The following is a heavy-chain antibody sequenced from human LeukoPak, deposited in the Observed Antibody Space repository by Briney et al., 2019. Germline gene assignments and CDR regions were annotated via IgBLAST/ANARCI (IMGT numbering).Heavy chain of an antibody. CDR2: INWNGGST. J-gene: IGHJ4*02. Sequence: PGGSLRLSRAASGFTFDDYGMSWVRQAPGKGLEWVSGINWNGGSTGYADSVKGRFTISRDNAKNSLYLQMNSLRAEDTALYYCARGNRIVVVPAAYDYWGQGTLVTVSS. CDR3: ARGNRIVVVPAAYDY. V-gene: IGHV3-20*04. CDR1: GFTFDDYG. D-gene: IGHD2-2*01.